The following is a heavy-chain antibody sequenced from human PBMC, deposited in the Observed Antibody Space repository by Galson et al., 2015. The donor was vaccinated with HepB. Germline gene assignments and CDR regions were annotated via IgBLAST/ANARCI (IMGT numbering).Heavy chain of an antibody. Sequence: SLRLSCAASGFTFSSYSMNWVRQAPGKGLEWVSSISSSSSYIYYADSVKGRFTISRDNAKNSLYLQMNSLRAEDTAVYYCARDLEGQQLGAFDIWGQGTMVTVSS. CDR2: ISSSSSYI. J-gene: IGHJ3*02. D-gene: IGHD6-13*01. V-gene: IGHV3-21*01. CDR3: ARDLEGQQLGAFDI. CDR1: GFTFSSYS.